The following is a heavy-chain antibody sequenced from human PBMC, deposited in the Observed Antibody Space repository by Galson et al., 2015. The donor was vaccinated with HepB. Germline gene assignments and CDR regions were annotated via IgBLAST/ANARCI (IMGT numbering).Heavy chain of an antibody. CDR3: AKSYYYDSSGHYPLDY. J-gene: IGHJ4*02. CDR2: LKSGGTT. CDR1: GFTISGNH. D-gene: IGHD3-22*01. Sequence: SLRLSCAASGFTISGNHMSWVRQAPGKGLEWVSILKSGGTTYYADSVKGRFTISRDMSGNTLHLQTNSLRAEDTAVYYCAKSYYYDSSGHYPLDYWGQGTLVTVSS. V-gene: IGHV3-53*01.